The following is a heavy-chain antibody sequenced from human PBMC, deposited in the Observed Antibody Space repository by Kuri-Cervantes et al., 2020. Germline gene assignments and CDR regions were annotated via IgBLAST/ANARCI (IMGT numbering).Heavy chain of an antibody. J-gene: IGHJ6*03. CDR1: GYTFTSYY. V-gene: IGHV1-46*01. D-gene: IGHD3-10*01. CDR2: INPSGGST. Sequence: ASVKVSCKASGYTFTSYYMHWVRQAPGQGLEWMGIINPSGGSTSYAQKFQGRITMTRDTSTSTVYMELRSLRSDDTAVYYCARENTMVRGIIRDYYYYMDVWGKGTTVTVSS. CDR3: ARENTMVRGIIRDYYYYMDV.